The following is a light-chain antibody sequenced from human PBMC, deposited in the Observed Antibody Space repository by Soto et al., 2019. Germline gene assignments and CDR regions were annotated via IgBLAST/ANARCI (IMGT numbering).Light chain of an antibody. J-gene: IGKJ4*01. CDR1: QGIGDT. CDR2: DTS. Sequence: GTEQRPAGQDVTPGEGATHSNKASQGIGDTLAWYQHKPGQTPRLLIYDTSTRATGVPTRFSGSRSGAEFTLTIYGLQSGLFTVDYCQPHNIWPLAFGRVPKVDIK. V-gene: IGKV3-15*01. CDR3: QPHNIWPLA.